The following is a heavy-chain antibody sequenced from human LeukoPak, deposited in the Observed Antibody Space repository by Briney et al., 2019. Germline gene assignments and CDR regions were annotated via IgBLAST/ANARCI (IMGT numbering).Heavy chain of an antibody. CDR1: GGSFSGYY. D-gene: IGHD3-10*01. CDR2: INHSGST. V-gene: IGHV4-34*01. Sequence: PSETLSLTCAVYGGSFSGYYWSWIRQPPGKGLEWIGEINHSGSTNYNPSLKSRVTISVDTSKNQFSLKLSSVTAADTAVYYCARSYGSGSYGYGLDYWGQGTLVTVSS. CDR3: ARSYGSGSYGYGLDY. J-gene: IGHJ4*02.